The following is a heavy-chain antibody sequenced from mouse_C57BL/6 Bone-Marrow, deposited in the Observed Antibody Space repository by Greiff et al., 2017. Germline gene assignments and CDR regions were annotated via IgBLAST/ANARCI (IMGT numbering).Heavy chain of an antibody. J-gene: IGHJ4*01. V-gene: IGHV3-6*01. Sequence: EVQLQESGPGLVKPSQSLSLTCSVTGYSITSGYYWNWLRQFPGNQLEWVGYISYDGSNNYNPSLKNRISITRDTSTNQFFLKLSHVTTEHTATYYCARAITTVVATWEPWVAMDYWGQGTSVTVSS. CDR3: ARAITTVVATWEPWVAMDY. CDR2: ISYDGSN. CDR1: GYSITSGYY. D-gene: IGHD1-1*01.